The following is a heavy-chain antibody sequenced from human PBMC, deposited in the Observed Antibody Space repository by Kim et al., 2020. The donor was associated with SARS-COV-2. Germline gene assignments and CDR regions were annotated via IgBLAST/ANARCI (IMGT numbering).Heavy chain of an antibody. J-gene: IGHJ4*01. D-gene: IGHD6-19*01. CDR1: GFTFSDSH. CDR2: ISHDGTNK. V-gene: IGHV3-30-3*01. CDR3: AREGGSSGREAYFDY. Sequence: GGSLRLSCEASGFTFSDSHLHWIRQAPGKWLEWVALISHDGTNKHYADSVKGRFTISRDNSKNTLYMDMNSLTIEDTAGYYCAREGGSSGREAYFDYWG.